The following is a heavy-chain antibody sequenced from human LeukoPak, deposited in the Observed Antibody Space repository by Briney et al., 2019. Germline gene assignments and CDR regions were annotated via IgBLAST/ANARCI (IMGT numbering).Heavy chain of an antibody. Sequence: GGSLRLSCAACGFTFDDYGMSWVRQAPGKGLEWVSGINWNGGSTGYADSVKGRFTISRDNAKNSLYLQMNSLRAEDTALYYCASLGYCSGGSCYARRDYWGQGTLVTVSS. D-gene: IGHD2-15*01. CDR2: INWNGGST. CDR3: ASLGYCSGGSCYARRDY. V-gene: IGHV3-20*04. CDR1: GFTFDDYG. J-gene: IGHJ4*02.